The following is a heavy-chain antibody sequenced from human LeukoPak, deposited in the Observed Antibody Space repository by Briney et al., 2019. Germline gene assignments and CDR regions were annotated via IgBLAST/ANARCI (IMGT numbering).Heavy chain of an antibody. V-gene: IGHV3-30-3*01. CDR3: AREEGAAGSYYFDY. Sequence: GRSLRLSCAASGFTFSSYAMHWVRQAPGKGLEWVAVISYDGSNKYYADSVKGRFTISRDNSKNTLYLQMNSLRAEDTAVYYCAREEGAAGSYYFDYWGQGTLVTVSS. D-gene: IGHD6-13*01. CDR2: ISYDGSNK. J-gene: IGHJ4*02. CDR1: GFTFSSYA.